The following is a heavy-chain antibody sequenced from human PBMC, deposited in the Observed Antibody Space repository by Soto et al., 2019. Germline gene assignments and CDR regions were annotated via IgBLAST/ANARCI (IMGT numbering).Heavy chain of an antibody. V-gene: IGHV4-59*01. CDR2: IYYTGST. J-gene: IGHJ4*02. CDR3: AKYRRTEAEGFTLDY. CDR1: CDSINNYY. D-gene: IGHD6-13*01. Sequence: PSETLSLTCTVSCDSINNYYWSWIRQPPGKRLEWIGYIYYTGSTTYNPSLESRVTMSVDTSKNQFSLKLNSVNAADTAVYYCAKYRRTEAEGFTLDYWGRGTLVTVS.